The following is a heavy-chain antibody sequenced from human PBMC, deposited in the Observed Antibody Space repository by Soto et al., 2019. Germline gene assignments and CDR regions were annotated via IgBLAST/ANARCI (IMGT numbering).Heavy chain of an antibody. CDR1: GGSISDYQ. CDR3: ARIMSLGEIPPYFDY. J-gene: IGHJ4*02. Sequence: QVQLQESGPGLVKPSETLSLTCTVSGGSISDYQWNWFRQSPGKGLEWIGYIYYSVRTNYNPSLKSRLTISLDTSTKQFSLSLRSVSAADTAVYYSARIMSLGEIPPYFDYWGQGTLVSVSS. D-gene: IGHD3-16*01. V-gene: IGHV4-59*01. CDR2: IYYSVRT.